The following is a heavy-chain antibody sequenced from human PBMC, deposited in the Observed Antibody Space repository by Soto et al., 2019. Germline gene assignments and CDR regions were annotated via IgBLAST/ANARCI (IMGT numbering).Heavy chain of an antibody. J-gene: IGHJ4*02. CDR3: AKDLFQYDFWSGYQK. CDR2: ISWDGGTI. CDR1: GFTFDDYA. D-gene: IGHD3-3*01. Sequence: EVRLVESGGGLAQPGRSLRLSCATSGFTFDDYAMHWVRQAPGKGLEWVSGISWDGGTIGYADSVKGRFTISRDNAKKSLFMEMNTLRPEDTAIYFCAKDLFQYDFWSGYQKWGQGTLVTVSS. V-gene: IGHV3-9*01.